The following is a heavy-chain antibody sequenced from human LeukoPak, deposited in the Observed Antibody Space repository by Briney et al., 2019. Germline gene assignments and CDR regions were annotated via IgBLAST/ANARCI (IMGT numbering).Heavy chain of an antibody. J-gene: IGHJ5*02. Sequence: GGSLRLSCAASGFTFSSYSMNWVRQAPGKGLEWVSSISSSSYIYYADSVKGRFTISRDNAKNSLYLQMNSLRAEDTAVYYCARDLKQQLSPNWFDPWGQGTLVTVSS. CDR1: GFTFSSYS. D-gene: IGHD6-13*01. CDR2: ISSSSYI. CDR3: ARDLKQQLSPNWFDP. V-gene: IGHV3-21*01.